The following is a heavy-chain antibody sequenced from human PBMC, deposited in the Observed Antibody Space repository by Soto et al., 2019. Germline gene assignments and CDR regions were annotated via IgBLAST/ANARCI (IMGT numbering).Heavy chain of an antibody. CDR2: ISAYNGNT. CDR1: GYTFTNFG. D-gene: IGHD4-17*01. J-gene: IGHJ4*02. CDR3: ARGGTTIDY. V-gene: IGHV1-18*01. Sequence: QVQLVQSGAEVKKPGASVKVSCKASGYTFTNFGIIWVRQAPGQGLEWMGWISAYNGNTNYAQNFQGRVTMTTDTSRSTAYMELRSVRCDDTAVYYCARGGTTIDYWGQGKLVTVSS.